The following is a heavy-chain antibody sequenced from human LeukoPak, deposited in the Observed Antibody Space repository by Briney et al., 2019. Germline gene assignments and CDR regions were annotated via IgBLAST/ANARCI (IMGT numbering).Heavy chain of an antibody. CDR3: ARHWRLRFGGDDY. CDR2: INHSGST. Sequence: SETLSLTCAVYGGSFSNYYWTWIRQPPGKGLEWIGEINHSGSTRYNPSLKSRVIISVDTSKNQFSLKLSSVTAADTAVYYCARHWRLRFGGDDYWGQGTLVTVSS. CDR1: GGSFSNYY. V-gene: IGHV4-34*01. D-gene: IGHD3-16*01. J-gene: IGHJ4*02.